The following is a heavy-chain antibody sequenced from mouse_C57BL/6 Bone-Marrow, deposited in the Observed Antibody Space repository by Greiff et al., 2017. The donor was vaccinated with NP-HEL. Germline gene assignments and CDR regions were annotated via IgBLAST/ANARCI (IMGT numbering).Heavy chain of an antibody. CDR2: ISDGGSYT. Sequence: EVQLVESGGGLVKPGGSLKLSCAASGFTFSSYAMSWVRQTPEKRLEWVATISDGGSYTYYPDNVKGRFTISRDNAKNNLYLQMSHLKSEDTAMYYCARDYDGFYWGQGTSVTVSS. CDR1: GFTFSSYA. V-gene: IGHV5-4*01. J-gene: IGHJ4*01. CDR3: ARDYDGFY. D-gene: IGHD2-3*01.